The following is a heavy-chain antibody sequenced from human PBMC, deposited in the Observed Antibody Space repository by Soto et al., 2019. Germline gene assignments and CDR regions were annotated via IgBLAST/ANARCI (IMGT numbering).Heavy chain of an antibody. CDR3: ARDLAQQLVGSGFDY. CDR1: GFTFSSYG. Sequence: GGSLRLSCAASGFTFSSYGMHWVRQAPGKGLEWVAVIWYDGSNKYYADSVKGRFTISRDNSKNTLYLQMNSLRAEDTAVYYCARDLAQQLVGSGFDYWGQGTLVTVSS. D-gene: IGHD6-6*01. CDR2: IWYDGSNK. J-gene: IGHJ4*02. V-gene: IGHV3-33*01.